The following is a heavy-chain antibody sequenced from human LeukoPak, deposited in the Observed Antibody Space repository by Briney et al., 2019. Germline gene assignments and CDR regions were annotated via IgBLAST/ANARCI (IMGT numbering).Heavy chain of an antibody. CDR1: GFTFSTYS. V-gene: IGHV3-48*01. Sequence: GGSLRLSCAASGFTFSTYSMNWVRQAPGQGLEWVSYIGSRNSTIYYADSVKGRFTISRDNAKNSLYLQMNSLRAEDTAVYYCARGTILVREVILLFDYWGQGTLVTVSS. CDR2: IGSRNSTI. J-gene: IGHJ4*02. D-gene: IGHD3-10*01. CDR3: ARGTILVREVILLFDY.